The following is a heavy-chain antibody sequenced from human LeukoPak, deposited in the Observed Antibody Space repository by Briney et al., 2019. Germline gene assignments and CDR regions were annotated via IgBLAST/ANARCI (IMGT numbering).Heavy chain of an antibody. Sequence: ASVKVSCKVSGYTFTSYGISWVRQAPGQGLEWMGGIIPIFGTANYAQKFQGRVTITADKSTSTAYMELSSLRSEDTAVYCCARDRNSMITFGGVIDLWGQGTLVTVSS. CDR1: GYTFTSYG. J-gene: IGHJ5*02. V-gene: IGHV1-69*06. CDR2: IIPIFGTA. CDR3: ARDRNSMITFGGVIDL. D-gene: IGHD3-16*01.